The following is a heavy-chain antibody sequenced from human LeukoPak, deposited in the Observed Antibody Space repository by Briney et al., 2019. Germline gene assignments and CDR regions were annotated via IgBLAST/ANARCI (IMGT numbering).Heavy chain of an antibody. CDR2: IYYSGST. Sequence: SETLSLTCTVSGDSVSSFSWSWIRQPPGKGLEWIGYIYYSGSTNYNPPLKSRVTMSVDTSKDQLSLKLNSVTAADTAVYYCARGGRTVASNWFDPWGQGTLVTVSS. CDR1: GDSVSSFS. V-gene: IGHV4-59*02. D-gene: IGHD6-19*01. J-gene: IGHJ5*02. CDR3: ARGGRTVASNWFDP.